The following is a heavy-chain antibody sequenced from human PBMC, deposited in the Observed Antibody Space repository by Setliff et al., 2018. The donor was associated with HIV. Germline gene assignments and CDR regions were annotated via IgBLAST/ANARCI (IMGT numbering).Heavy chain of an antibody. Sequence: GGSLRLSCVASGFAFSDFSMFWARQAPGKGLEWVAVISFDGGHKYYADSLKGRFTISRDNSINTIYLQMNSLRTEDTAVYYCAKSRTIYGEVIIQWAYMDVWGQGTTVTVSS. CDR1: GFAFSDFS. CDR3: AKSRTIYGEVIIQWAYMDV. D-gene: IGHD3-3*01. CDR2: ISFDGGHK. V-gene: IGHV3-30*04. J-gene: IGHJ6*02.